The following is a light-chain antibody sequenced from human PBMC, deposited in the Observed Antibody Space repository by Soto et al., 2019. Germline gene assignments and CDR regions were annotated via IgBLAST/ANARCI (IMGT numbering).Light chain of an antibody. CDR1: SSDVGGYNY. Sequence: QSALTQPASASGSPGQSVTISCTGTSSDVGGYNYVSWYQQHPGKAPKLMIYEVSKRPSGVPDRFSGSKSGNTASLTVSGLKAEDEADYYCSSYAGSNVVFGGGTQLTVL. CDR2: EVS. CDR3: SSYAGSNVV. J-gene: IGLJ2*01. V-gene: IGLV2-8*01.